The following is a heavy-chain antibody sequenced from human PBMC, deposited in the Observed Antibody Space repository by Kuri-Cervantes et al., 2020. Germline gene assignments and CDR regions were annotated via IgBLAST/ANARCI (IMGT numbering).Heavy chain of an antibody. CDR2: IIPIFGTA. CDR3: ARRRGPGAAAFDY. Sequence: GGSLRLSCKASGYTFTGYYMHWVRQAPGQGLEWMGGIIPIFGTANYAQKFQGRVTITADESTSTAYMELSSLKSEDTAVYYCARRRGPGAAAFDYWGEGTLVTVSS. CDR1: GYTFTGYY. D-gene: IGHD6-13*01. J-gene: IGHJ4*02. V-gene: IGHV1-69*01.